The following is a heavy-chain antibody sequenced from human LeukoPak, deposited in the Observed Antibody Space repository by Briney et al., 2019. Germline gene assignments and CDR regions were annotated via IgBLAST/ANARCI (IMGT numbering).Heavy chain of an antibody. V-gene: IGHV1-8*01. CDR2: MNPNSGAT. CDR1: GYTFTSYD. D-gene: IGHD5-18*01. CDR3: ARVSLSRSGYNDY. Sequence: ASVKVSCKASGYTFTSYDFNWLRQATGQGPEWMGWMNPNSGATGYAQKFQGRVTMTRSASINTAYMELSNLRSEDTAVYYCARVSLSRSGYNDYWGQGTLVTVSS. J-gene: IGHJ4*02.